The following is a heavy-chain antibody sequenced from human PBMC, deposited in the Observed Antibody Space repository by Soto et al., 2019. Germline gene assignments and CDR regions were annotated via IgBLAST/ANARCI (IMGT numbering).Heavy chain of an antibody. J-gene: IGHJ4*02. V-gene: IGHV4-59*01. CDR1: GGSISSYY. CDR2: IYYSGST. D-gene: IGHD4-17*01. CDR3: ARQTRDYGGNSVIDY. Sequence: QVQLQESGPGLVKPSETLSLTCTVSGGSISSYYWSWIRQPPGKGLEWSGYIYYSGSTNYNPSLKSRVPVSVDTSKNQFSLKLSSVTAADTAVYYCARQTRDYGGNSVIDYWGQGTLVTVSS.